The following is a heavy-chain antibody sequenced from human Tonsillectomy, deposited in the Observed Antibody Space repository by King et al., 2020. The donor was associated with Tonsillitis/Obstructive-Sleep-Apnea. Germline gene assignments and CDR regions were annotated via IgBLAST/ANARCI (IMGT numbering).Heavy chain of an antibody. D-gene: IGHD5-24*01. Sequence: QLQESGPRLVKPSETLSLTCTVSGGSVTSSSYYWSWIRQPPGEGLEWMGYIYSSGSTNYNPSLESRVTISVDTSKNQFSLKLSSVTAADTAVYYCTRARDGYNLRFDYWGQGTLVTVSS. CDR1: GGSVTSSSYY. J-gene: IGHJ4*02. CDR3: TRARDGYNLRFDY. V-gene: IGHV4-61*01. CDR2: IYSSGST.